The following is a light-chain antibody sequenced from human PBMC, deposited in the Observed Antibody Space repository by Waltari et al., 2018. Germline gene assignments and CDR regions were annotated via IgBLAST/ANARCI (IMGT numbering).Light chain of an antibody. V-gene: IGKV3-15*01. CDR1: QSVSIN. Sequence: ETVMTQSPATLSVSPGEKTTLSCRASQSVSINLAWYQQKPGQAPRLLIYGASTRATAIPARFSGSGSGTEFTLTNSGLQSEDFAVYYCQQYNNWPLTFGGGTKVEIK. J-gene: IGKJ4*01. CDR2: GAS. CDR3: QQYNNWPLT.